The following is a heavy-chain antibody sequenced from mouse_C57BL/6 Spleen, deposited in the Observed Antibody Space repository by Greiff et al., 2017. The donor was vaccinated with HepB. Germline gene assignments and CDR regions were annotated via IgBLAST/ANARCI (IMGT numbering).Heavy chain of an antibody. V-gene: IGHV1-19*01. CDR1: GYTFTDYY. J-gene: IGHJ1*03. Sequence: EVKLQESGPVLVKPGASVKMSCKASGYTFTDYYMNWVKQSHGKSLEWIGVINPYNGGTSYNQKFKGKATLTVDKSSSTAYMELNSLTSEDSAVYYCARGGTGTPFDVWGTGTTVTVSS. CDR2: INPYNGGT. CDR3: ARGGTGTPFDV. D-gene: IGHD4-1*01.